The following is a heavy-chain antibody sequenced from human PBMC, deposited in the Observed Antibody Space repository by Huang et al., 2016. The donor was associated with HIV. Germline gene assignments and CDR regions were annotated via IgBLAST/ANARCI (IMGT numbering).Heavy chain of an antibody. Sequence: EVQLVESGGGLVQPGRSLRLSCAASGFTFDDYAMHWVRQAPGKGLEWVSGIRWNSGSIGYADSVKGRFTISRDNAKNSLYLQMNSLRTEDTALYYCAKDIGIAVAGTMDYWGQGTLVTVSS. D-gene: IGHD6-19*01. CDR2: IRWNSGSI. V-gene: IGHV3-9*01. CDR3: AKDIGIAVAGTMDY. J-gene: IGHJ4*02. CDR1: GFTFDDYA.